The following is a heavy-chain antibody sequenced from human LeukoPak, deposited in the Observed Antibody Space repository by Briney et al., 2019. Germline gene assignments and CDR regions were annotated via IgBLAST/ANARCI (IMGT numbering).Heavy chain of an antibody. CDR2: IWYGGSSD. D-gene: IGHD6-19*01. CDR1: GFTFSSYG. Sequence: GGSLRLSCAASGFTFSSYGMHWVRQAPGKGLEWVALIWYGGSSDYYAHSVKGRFTISRDNSKNTLYLQMNSLRAEDTAVYYCAKDPMIAVAGTFGFKNRNYYYYGMDVWGQGTTVTVSS. J-gene: IGHJ6*02. CDR3: AKDPMIAVAGTFGFKNRNYYYYGMDV. V-gene: IGHV3-30*02.